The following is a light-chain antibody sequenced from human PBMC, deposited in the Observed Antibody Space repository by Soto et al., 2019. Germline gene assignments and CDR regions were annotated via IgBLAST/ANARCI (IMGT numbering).Light chain of an antibody. CDR2: DAS. V-gene: IGKV3-20*01. J-gene: IGKJ2*01. Sequence: EIVLTQSPGTLSLSPGERATLSCRASQSVSSSYLAWYQQKPGQAPRLLIYDASSRATGIPDRFSGSGSGTAFTITIRRLEPEDFAVYYCQQYGSSTGYTFGQGTKLEIK. CDR1: QSVSSSY. CDR3: QQYGSSTGYT.